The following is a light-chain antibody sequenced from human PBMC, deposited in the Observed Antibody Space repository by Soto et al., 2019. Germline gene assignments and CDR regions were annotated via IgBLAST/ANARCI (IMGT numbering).Light chain of an antibody. J-gene: IGLJ2*01. CDR3: QSYDSSLSGSHVV. CDR2: GNS. CDR1: SSNIGAGYD. V-gene: IGLV1-40*01. Sequence: QSVLTQPPSVSGAPGQRVTISCTGSSSNIGAGYDVHWYQQLPGTAPKLLIYGNSNRPSGVPDRFSGSKSSTSASLAITGLQAEDEADYYCQSYDSSLSGSHVVFGGVTKLTVL.